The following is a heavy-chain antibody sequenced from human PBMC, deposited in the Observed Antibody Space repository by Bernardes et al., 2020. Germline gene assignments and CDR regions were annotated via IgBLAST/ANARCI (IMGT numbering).Heavy chain of an antibody. CDR3: ATDGGFCSGGSCYSDNWFDP. D-gene: IGHD2-15*01. J-gene: IGHJ5*02. Sequence: ASVKVSCKVSGYTLTELSMHWVRQAPGKGLEWMGGFDPEDGETIYAQKFQGRVTMTEDTSTDTAYMELSSLRSEDTAVYYCATDGGFCSGGSCYSDNWFDPWGQGTLVTVSS. V-gene: IGHV1-24*01. CDR1: GYTLTELS. CDR2: FDPEDGET.